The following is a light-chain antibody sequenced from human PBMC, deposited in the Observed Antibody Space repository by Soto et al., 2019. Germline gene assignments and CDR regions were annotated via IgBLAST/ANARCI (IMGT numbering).Light chain of an antibody. CDR2: GNS. CDR1: SSNIGAGYE. CDR3: QSYDNSLRVSV. V-gene: IGLV1-40*01. Sequence: QPVLTQPPSVSGAPGQTVTISCAGSSSNIGAGYEIHWYQQIPGAVPKLLIYGNSNRPSGVPDRFFGSKSDTSASLAITGLQAEDEADYYCQSYDNSLRVSVFGGGTQLTVL. J-gene: IGLJ2*01.